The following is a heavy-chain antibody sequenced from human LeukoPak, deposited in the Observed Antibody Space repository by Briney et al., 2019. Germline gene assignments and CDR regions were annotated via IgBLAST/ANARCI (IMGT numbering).Heavy chain of an antibody. V-gene: IGHV4-59*01. J-gene: IGHJ3*02. Sequence: SETLSLTCTVSGGSISSYYWSWIRQPPGKGLVWIGYIYYSGSTNYNPSLKSRVTISVDTSKNQFSLKLSSVTAADTAIFYCARGTSMVRGVRDDAFDIWGQGTMVTVSS. D-gene: IGHD3-10*01. CDR3: ARGTSMVRGVRDDAFDI. CDR1: GGSISSYY. CDR2: IYYSGST.